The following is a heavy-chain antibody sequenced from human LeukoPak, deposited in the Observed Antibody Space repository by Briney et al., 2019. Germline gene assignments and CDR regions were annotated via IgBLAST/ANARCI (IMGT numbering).Heavy chain of an antibody. CDR2: ISYDGSNK. CDR1: GFTFSSYA. Sequence: GGSLRLSCAASGFTFSSYAMHWVRQAPGKGLEWVAVISYDGSNKYYADSVKGRFTISRDNSKNTLYPQMNSLRAEDTAVYYCARDGRGGYNFDYWGQGTLVTVSS. V-gene: IGHV3-30-3*01. CDR3: ARDGRGGYNFDY. D-gene: IGHD5-24*01. J-gene: IGHJ4*02.